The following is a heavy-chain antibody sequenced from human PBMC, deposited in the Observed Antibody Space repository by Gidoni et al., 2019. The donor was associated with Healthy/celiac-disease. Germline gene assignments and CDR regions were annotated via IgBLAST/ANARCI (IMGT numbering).Heavy chain of an antibody. D-gene: IGHD2-21*02. J-gene: IGHJ5*02. CDR2: IYSGGST. V-gene: IGHV3-53*04. CDR1: GFTVSSND. CDR3: AREVTGNPNWFDP. Sequence: EGQLVEYGGGVVQPGGSLRLYWAASGFTVSSNDMSWVRQAPGKGLEWVSVIYSGGSTYYADSVQGRFTISRHYSKHTLYLQMNSLGAEAPAVYYCAREVTGNPNWFDPWGQGTLVTVSS.